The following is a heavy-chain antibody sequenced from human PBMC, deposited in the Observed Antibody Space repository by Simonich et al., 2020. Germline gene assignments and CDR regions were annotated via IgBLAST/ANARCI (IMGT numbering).Heavy chain of an antibody. CDR1: GFTVSSNY. J-gene: IGHJ4*02. D-gene: IGHD1-1*01. CDR2: IYSGGST. Sequence: EVQLVESGGGLIQPGGSLRLSCAASGFTVSSNYMSWVRQGPGKGLGWGSVIYSGGSTYYADSVKGRFTIARDNSKNTLYLQINSLRAEDTAVYYCARWTATGYYFDYWGQGTLVTVSS. V-gene: IGHV3-53*01. CDR3: ARWTATGYYFDY.